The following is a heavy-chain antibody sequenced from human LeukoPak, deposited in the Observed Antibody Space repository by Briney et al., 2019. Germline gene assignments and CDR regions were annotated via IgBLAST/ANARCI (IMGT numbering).Heavy chain of an antibody. CDR2: ISWNSGNI. V-gene: IGHV3-9*01. D-gene: IGHD4-17*01. Sequence: PGGSLRLSCAASGFTFSSYWMHWVRQAPGKGLEWVSGISWNSGNIDYADSVKGRFIISRDNAKNSLYLQMNSLRAEDTALYYCAKDKGDYGDYHRVFDCWGQGTLVTVSS. CDR1: GFTFSSYW. J-gene: IGHJ4*02. CDR3: AKDKGDYGDYHRVFDC.